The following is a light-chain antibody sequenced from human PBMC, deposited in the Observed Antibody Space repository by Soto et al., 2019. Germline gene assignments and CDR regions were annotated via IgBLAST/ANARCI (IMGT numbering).Light chain of an antibody. J-gene: IGKJ5*01. CDR2: GAF. V-gene: IGKV3-11*01. CDR3: QQRNIWPPVT. CDR1: PSVTNS. Sequence: EIVLTQSPATLSFSPGERATLSCRASPSVTNSLAWYQQKPGQAPRLLIYGAFNRATGIPARFSGSGSGTDFTLTISSLEPEDSAIYYCQQRNIWPPVTFGQGTRLEIK.